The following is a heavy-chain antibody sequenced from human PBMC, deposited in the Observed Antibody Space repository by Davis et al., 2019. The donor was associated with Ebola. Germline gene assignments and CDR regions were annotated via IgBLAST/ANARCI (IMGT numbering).Heavy chain of an antibody. V-gene: IGHV1-3*01. CDR2: INAGNGNT. CDR1: GYTFTSYA. CDR3: ARRRDYDAFDI. D-gene: IGHD2-21*01. J-gene: IGHJ3*02. Sequence: AASVKVSCKASGYTFTSYAMHWVRQAPGQRLEWMGWINAGNGNTKYSQKFQGRVTITRDTSASTAYMELSSLRSEDTAVYYCARRRDYDAFDIWGQGTMVTVSS.